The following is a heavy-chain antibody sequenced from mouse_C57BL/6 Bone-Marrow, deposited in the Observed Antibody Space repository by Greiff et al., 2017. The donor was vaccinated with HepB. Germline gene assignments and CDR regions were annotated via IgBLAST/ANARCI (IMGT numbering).Heavy chain of an antibody. Sequence: QVQLQQSGAELVRPGASVTLSCKASGYTFTDYEMHWVKQTPVHGLEWIGAIDPETGGTAYNQKFKGKAILTADKSSSTAYMELRSLTSEDSAVYYCTRGNYYGSSPHWYFDVWGTGTTVTVSS. CDR1: GYTFTDYE. J-gene: IGHJ1*03. CDR2: IDPETGGT. D-gene: IGHD1-1*01. CDR3: TRGNYYGSSPHWYFDV. V-gene: IGHV1-15*01.